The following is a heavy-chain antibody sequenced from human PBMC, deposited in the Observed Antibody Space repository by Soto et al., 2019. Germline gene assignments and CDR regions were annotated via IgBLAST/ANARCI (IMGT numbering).Heavy chain of an antibody. V-gene: IGHV6-1*01. D-gene: IGHD6-6*01. J-gene: IGHJ5*02. Sequence: SPTVSLTCAISGDSVSSNSAAWNWIRQSPSRGLEWLGRTYYRSKWYNDYAVSMKSRITINPDTSKNQFSLQLNSVTPEDTAVYYCARDHEQLGWLWFDPWGQGTLVTVSS. CDR3: ARDHEQLGWLWFDP. CDR2: TYYRSKWYN. CDR1: GDSVSSNSAA.